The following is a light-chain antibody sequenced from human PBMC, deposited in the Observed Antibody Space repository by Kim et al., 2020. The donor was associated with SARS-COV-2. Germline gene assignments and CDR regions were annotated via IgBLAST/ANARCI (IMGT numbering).Light chain of an antibody. J-gene: IGKJ2*01. Sequence: GEPASISCRSSQSLHYSNRDNYLSWYLQKPGQSPPLLICLVSNRASGVPDRFSGSGSGTDFTLKISRVEAEDVGVYFCMQTLQTPTFGQGTKLEIK. CDR3: MQTLQTPT. CDR2: LVS. V-gene: IGKV2-28*01. CDR1: QSLHYSNRDNY.